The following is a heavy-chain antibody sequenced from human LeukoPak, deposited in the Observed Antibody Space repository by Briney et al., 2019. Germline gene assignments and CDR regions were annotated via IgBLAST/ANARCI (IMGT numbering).Heavy chain of an antibody. V-gene: IGHV1-69*05. CDR3: AVSRGYHDCSSTSCYAGMWY. D-gene: IGHD2-2*01. CDR1: GGTFSSYA. J-gene: IGHJ4*02. CDR2: IIPIFGTA. Sequence: ASVKVSCKASGGTFSSYAISWVRQAPGQGLEWMGGIIPIFGTANYAQKFQGRVTITRDRSMSTAYMELSSLRSEDTAMYYCAVSRGYHDCSSTSCYAGMWYWGQGTLVTVSS.